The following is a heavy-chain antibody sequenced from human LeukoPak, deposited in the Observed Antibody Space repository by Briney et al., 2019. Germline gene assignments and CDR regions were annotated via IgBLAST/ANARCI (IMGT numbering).Heavy chain of an antibody. CDR3: ARLSSSSPPDY. V-gene: IGHV5-51*03. J-gene: IGHJ4*02. CDR1: GYSFTSYW. Sequence: GEXXXXXCKGCGYSFTSYWIGWVGQMPGKGLEWMGIIYPAASDTRYSPSFQGQVTISSDKSISTAYLQWSSLKASDTAMYYCARLSSSSPPDYWGQGTLVTVSS. D-gene: IGHD6-6*01. CDR2: IYPAASDT.